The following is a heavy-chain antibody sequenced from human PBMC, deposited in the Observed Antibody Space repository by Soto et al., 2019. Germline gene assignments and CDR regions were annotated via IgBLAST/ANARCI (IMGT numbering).Heavy chain of an antibody. Sequence: GGSLRLSCAASGFTFSSYAMSWVRQAPGKGLEWVSAISGSGGSTYYADSVKGRFAISRDNSKNTLYLQMNSLRAEDTAVYYCAKDLLLYDFCSGYYTAYFQHWGQGTLVTVSS. CDR3: AKDLLLYDFCSGYYTAYFQH. V-gene: IGHV3-23*01. D-gene: IGHD3-3*01. CDR1: GFTFSSYA. J-gene: IGHJ1*01. CDR2: ISGSGGST.